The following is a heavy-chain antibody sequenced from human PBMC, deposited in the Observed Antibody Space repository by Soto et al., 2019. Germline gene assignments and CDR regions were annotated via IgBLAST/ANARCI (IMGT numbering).Heavy chain of an antibody. V-gene: IGHV4-59*01. Sequence: SETLSLTCAVSGGSISSYYWGWIRQPPGKGLEWIGYIYYRGSTNYNPSLKSQVTISVDTSKNQFSLKLSSVTAADTAVYYCGRVLFGRGNWFDPWGQGTLVTVSS. J-gene: IGHJ5*02. CDR3: GRVLFGRGNWFDP. D-gene: IGHD3-3*01. CDR1: GGSISSYY. CDR2: IYYRGST.